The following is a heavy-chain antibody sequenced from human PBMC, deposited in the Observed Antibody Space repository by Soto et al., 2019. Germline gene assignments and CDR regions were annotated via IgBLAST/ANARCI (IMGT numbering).Heavy chain of an antibody. D-gene: IGHD3-22*01. V-gene: IGHV4-39*01. CDR3: ARIVSYYDSSGYYSVSRYYYGMDV. CDR2: IYYSGST. CDR1: GGSISSSSYY. Sequence: SETLSLTCTVSGGSISSSSYYWGWIRQPPGKGLEWIGSIYYSGSTYYNPSLKSRVTISVDTSKNQFSLKLSSVTAADTAVYYCARIVSYYDSSGYYSVSRYYYGMDVWGQGTAVTVSS. J-gene: IGHJ6*02.